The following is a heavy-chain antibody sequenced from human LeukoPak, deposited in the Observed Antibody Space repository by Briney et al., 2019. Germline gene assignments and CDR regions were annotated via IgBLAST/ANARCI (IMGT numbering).Heavy chain of an antibody. D-gene: IGHD6-13*01. J-gene: IGHJ4*02. CDR2: IRYDGSNK. CDR3: AKGGSSSWYPNFDY. CDR1: GFTFSSYG. Sequence: GGSLRLSCAASGFTFSSYGMHWVRQAPGKGLEGVAFIRYDGSNKYYADSVKGRFPISRGNSKNTLYLQMNSLRAEDTAVYYCAKGGSSSWYPNFDYWGQGTLVTVSS. V-gene: IGHV3-30*02.